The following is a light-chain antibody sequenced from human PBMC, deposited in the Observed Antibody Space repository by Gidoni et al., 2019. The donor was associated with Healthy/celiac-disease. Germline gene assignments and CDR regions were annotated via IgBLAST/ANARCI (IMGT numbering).Light chain of an antibody. CDR3: QAWDSSTANVV. Sequence: SYERTHPPSVSVSPGQTASITCSGEKLGDKYACWYQQKPGQSPVLVIYQDSKRPSGIPERFSGSNSGNTATLTISGTQAMDEADYYCQAWDSSTANVVFGGGTKLTVL. CDR1: KLGDKY. J-gene: IGLJ2*01. CDR2: QDS. V-gene: IGLV3-1*01.